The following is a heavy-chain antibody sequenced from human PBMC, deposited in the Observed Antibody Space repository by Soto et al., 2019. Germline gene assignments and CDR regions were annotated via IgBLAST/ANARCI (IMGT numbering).Heavy chain of an antibody. CDR1: GFTFSNYC. CDR3: ARDPLWGTAMVLWYFDL. J-gene: IGHJ2*01. D-gene: IGHD5-18*01. CDR2: IWYDGSNK. Sequence: HPGGSLRLSCAASGFTFSNYCMHWVRQAPGKGLEWVAIIWYDGSNKYYADSVKGRFTISRDNSKNTLYLQMNSLRAEDTAVYYCARDPLWGTAMVLWYFDLWGRRTLVTVSS. V-gene: IGHV3-30*02.